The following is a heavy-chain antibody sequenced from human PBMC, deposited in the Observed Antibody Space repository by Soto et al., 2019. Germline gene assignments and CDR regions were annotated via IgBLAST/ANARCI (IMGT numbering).Heavy chain of an antibody. CDR3: ARVPFQVIGGVRWRYYYYGMDV. CDR2: ISAYNGNT. CDR1: GYTFTSYG. Sequence: ASVKVSCKASGYTFTSYGISWVRQAPGQGLEWMGWISAYNGNTNYAHKLQGRVTMTTDTSTSTAYMELRSLRSVDTAVYYCARVPFQVIGGVRWRYYYYGMDVWG. J-gene: IGHJ6*02. D-gene: IGHD3-3*01. V-gene: IGHV1-18*04.